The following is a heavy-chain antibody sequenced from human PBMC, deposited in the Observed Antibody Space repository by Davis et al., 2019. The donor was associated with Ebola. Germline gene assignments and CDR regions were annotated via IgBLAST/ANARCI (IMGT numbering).Heavy chain of an antibody. CDR1: GGSISSSNW. CDR2: IYHSGST. V-gene: IGHV4-4*02. CDR3: ARRGIAAAYWSRSDNWSTP. D-gene: IGHD6-13*01. Sequence: MPSETLSLTCAVSGGSISSSNWWSWVRQPPGKGLEWIGEIYHSGSTNYNPSLKSRVTISVDKSKNQFSLKLSSVTAADTAVYYCARRGIAAAYWSRSDNWSTPGAREPWSPSPQ. J-gene: IGHJ5*02.